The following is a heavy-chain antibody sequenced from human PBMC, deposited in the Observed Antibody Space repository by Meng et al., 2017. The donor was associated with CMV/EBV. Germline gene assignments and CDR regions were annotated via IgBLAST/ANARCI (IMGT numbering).Heavy chain of an antibody. CDR3: ARGPEVDYGDYVGLDY. J-gene: IGHJ4*02. CDR1: GGSISSYY. V-gene: IGHV4-4*07. CDR2: IYTSGST. D-gene: IGHD4-17*01. Sequence: QVQLPEAGPGLGKPSETLSPPCTVSGGSISSYYWSWIRQPAGKGLEWIGRIYTSGSTNYNPSLKSRVTMSVDTSKNQFSLKLSSVTAADTAVYYCARGPEVDYGDYVGLDYWGQGTLVTVSS.